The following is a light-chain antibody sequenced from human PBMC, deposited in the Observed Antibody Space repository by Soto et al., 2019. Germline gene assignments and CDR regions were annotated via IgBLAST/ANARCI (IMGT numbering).Light chain of an antibody. CDR1: QSISSW. CDR3: QQYKSWPPIT. V-gene: IGKV1-5*01. CDR2: DAS. Sequence: DIQMTQSPSTLSASVGDRVTITCRASQSISSWLAWYQQKPGKAPKLLIYDASSLESGVPSRFSGSGSGTEFTLTISSLKSEDYGVYYCQQYKSWPPITFGQGTRLEIK. J-gene: IGKJ5*01.